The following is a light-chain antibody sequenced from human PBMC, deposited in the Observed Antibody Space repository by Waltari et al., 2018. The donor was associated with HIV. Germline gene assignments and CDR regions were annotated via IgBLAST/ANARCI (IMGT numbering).Light chain of an antibody. Sequence: QSVLTQPPSVSGAPGQRVTISCTGGSSNIGADYDVHWYQQIPGTAPKLLLSGNKNRPPGVPDRFSASKSGTSASLAITGLQAEDEADYFCQSYDRSLSASVVFGGGTKLTVL. V-gene: IGLV1-40*01. J-gene: IGLJ2*01. CDR3: QSYDRSLSASVV. CDR2: GNK. CDR1: SSNIGADYD.